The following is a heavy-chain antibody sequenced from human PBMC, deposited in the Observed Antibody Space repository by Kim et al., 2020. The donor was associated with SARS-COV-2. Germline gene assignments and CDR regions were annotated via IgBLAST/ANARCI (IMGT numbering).Heavy chain of an antibody. D-gene: IGHD3-10*01. CDR2: ISSSSSYI. Sequence: GGSLRLSCAASGFTFSSYSMNWVRQAPGKGLEWVSSISSSSSYIYYADSVKGRFTISRDNAKNSLYLQMNSLRAEDTAVYYCATSITMVRGDWFDPWGQGTLVTVSS. J-gene: IGHJ5*02. V-gene: IGHV3-21*01. CDR3: ATSITMVRGDWFDP. CDR1: GFTFSSYS.